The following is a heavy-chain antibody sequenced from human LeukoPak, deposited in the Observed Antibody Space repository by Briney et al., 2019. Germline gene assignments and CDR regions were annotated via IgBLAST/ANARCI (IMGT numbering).Heavy chain of an antibody. Sequence: SETLSLTCTVSGGSISSYYWSWIRQPAGKELEWIGRIYTSGSTNYNPSLKIRVTMSVDTSKNQFSLKLTSVTAADTAVYYCARDRGLYGDDLFDPWGQGTLVTVSS. J-gene: IGHJ5*02. D-gene: IGHD3-10*01. CDR2: IYTSGST. CDR1: GGSISSYY. V-gene: IGHV4-4*07. CDR3: ARDRGLYGDDLFDP.